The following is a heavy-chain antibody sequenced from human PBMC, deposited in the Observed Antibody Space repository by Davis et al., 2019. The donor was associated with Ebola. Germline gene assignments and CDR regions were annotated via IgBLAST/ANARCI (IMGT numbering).Heavy chain of an antibody. J-gene: IGHJ4*02. V-gene: IGHV1-18*01. CDR1: GYIFPSYG. Sequence: ASVKVSCKASGYIFPSYGIGWVRQAPGQGLEWMGWISSYDGDIKYAQKFQGRVTMTTDTSTSTSYLELRSLRSDDTAVYYCASIGTVGAHFDYWGQGTLVTVSS. CDR3: ASIGTVGAHFDY. D-gene: IGHD1-26*01. CDR2: ISSYDGDI.